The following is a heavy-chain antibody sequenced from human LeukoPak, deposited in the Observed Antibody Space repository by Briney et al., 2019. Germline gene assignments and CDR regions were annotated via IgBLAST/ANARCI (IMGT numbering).Heavy chain of an antibody. D-gene: IGHD2-2*01. Sequence: SVKVSCKASGGTFSSYAISWVRPAPGQGLEWMGGIIPISGTANYAQKFQGRVTITADESTSTAYMELSSLRSEDTAMYYCATYCSSANCYTWGYYFDYWGQGTLVTVSS. V-gene: IGHV1-69*13. CDR3: ATYCSSANCYTWGYYFDY. CDR2: IIPISGTA. J-gene: IGHJ4*02. CDR1: GGTFSSYA.